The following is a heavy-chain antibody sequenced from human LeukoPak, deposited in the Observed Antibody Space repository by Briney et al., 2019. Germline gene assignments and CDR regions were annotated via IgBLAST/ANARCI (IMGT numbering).Heavy chain of an antibody. V-gene: IGHV3-74*01. J-gene: IGHJ4*02. D-gene: IGHD7-27*01. CDR2: INNDGSRI. CDR3: ARGGLPGGFDY. CDR1: GFTLSNSW. Sequence: GGSLRLSCAASGFTLSNSWMFWVRQGPGKGLVWVSDINNDGSRISYADSVKGRFTISRDGAKNTLFLQMNSLRAEDTAVYYCARGGLPGGFDYWGQGTLVTVSS.